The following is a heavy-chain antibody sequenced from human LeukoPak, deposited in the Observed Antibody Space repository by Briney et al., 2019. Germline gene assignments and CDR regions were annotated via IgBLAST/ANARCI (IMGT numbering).Heavy chain of an antibody. CDR2: IYTSGST. D-gene: IGHD6-13*01. V-gene: IGHV4-4*07. Sequence: PSETLSLTCTVSGGSISSYYWSWIRQPAGKGLEWIGRIYTSGSTNYNPSLKSRVTMSVDTSKNQFSLKLSSVTAAGTAVYYCARQRSSSWPDSHFDYWGQGTLVTVSS. J-gene: IGHJ4*02. CDR1: GGSISSYY. CDR3: ARQRSSSWPDSHFDY.